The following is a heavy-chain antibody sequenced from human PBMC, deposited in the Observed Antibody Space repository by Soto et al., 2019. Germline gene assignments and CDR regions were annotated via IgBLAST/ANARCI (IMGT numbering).Heavy chain of an antibody. D-gene: IGHD5-12*01. V-gene: IGHV3-23*01. CDR3: AKVPSRYSSRFAFFDY. Sequence: PGGSLRLSCAASGFTFSSYAMSWVRQAPGKGLEWVSAISGSGGSTYYADSVKGRFTISRDNSKNTLYLQMNSLRAEDTAVYYCAKVPSRYSSRFAFFDYWGQGTLVTVSS. CDR1: GFTFSSYA. J-gene: IGHJ4*02. CDR2: ISGSGGST.